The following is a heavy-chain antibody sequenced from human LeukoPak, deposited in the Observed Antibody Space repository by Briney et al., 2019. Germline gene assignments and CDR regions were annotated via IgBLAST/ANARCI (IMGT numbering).Heavy chain of an antibody. J-gene: IGHJ5*02. CDR3: ARDLGGGWFDP. CDR2: IDTSGNT. CDR1: GGSIRSFY. V-gene: IGHV4-4*07. Sequence: SETLSLTCIVSGGSIRSFYWSWIRQPAGKGLEWIGRIDTSGNTNYNPSLKSRLTMSVDTSKNQFSLKLNSVTAADTAVYYCARDLGGGWFDPWGQGTLVTVSS.